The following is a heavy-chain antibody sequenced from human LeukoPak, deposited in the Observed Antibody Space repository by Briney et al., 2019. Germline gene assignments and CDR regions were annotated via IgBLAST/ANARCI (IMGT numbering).Heavy chain of an antibody. D-gene: IGHD3-10*01. CDR2: INSDGSTT. V-gene: IGHV3-74*01. Sequence: GGSLRLSCGAPGFTFSSYWMHWVRQAPGKGLVWISRINSDGSTTSYADSVKGRFTISRDNAKNTPYLQMNRLRAEDTAVYYCARGNYYGQDYWGQGTLVTVSS. J-gene: IGHJ4*02. CDR1: GFTFSSYW. CDR3: ARGNYYGQDY.